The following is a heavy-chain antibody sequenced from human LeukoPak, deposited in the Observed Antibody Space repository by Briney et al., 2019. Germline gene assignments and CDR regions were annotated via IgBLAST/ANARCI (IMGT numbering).Heavy chain of an antibody. CDR3: VRDLGSSSAADYFDY. V-gene: IGHV1-69*13. CDR1: GGTFSSYA. Sequence: SVKVSCKASGGTFSSYAISWVRQAPGQGLEWMGGIIPIFGTANYAQKFQGRVTITADESTSTAYMELSSLRSEDTAVYYCVRDLGSSSAADYFDYWGQGTLVTVSS. CDR2: IIPIFGTA. J-gene: IGHJ4*02. D-gene: IGHD6-6*01.